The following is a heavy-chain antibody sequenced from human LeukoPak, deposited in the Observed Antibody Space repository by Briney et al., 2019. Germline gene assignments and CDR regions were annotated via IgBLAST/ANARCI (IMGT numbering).Heavy chain of an antibody. J-gene: IGHJ5*02. Sequence: SETLSLTCTVSGGSISSSSYYWGWIRQPPGKGLEWIGSIYYSGSTYYNPSLKSRVTISVDTSKNQFSLKLSSVTAADTAVYYCTGTNYGSGNWFDPWGHGTLVTVSS. CDR3: TGTNYGSGNWFDP. CDR1: GGSISSSSYY. V-gene: IGHV4-39*07. CDR2: IYYSGST. D-gene: IGHD3-10*01.